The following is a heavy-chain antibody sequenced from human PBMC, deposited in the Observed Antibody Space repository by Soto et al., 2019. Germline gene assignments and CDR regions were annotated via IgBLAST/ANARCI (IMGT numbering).Heavy chain of an antibody. Sequence: GESLKISCKGSGYSFTSYWISWVRQMPGKGLEWMGRIDPSDSYTNYSPSFQGHVTISADKSISTAYLQWSSLKASDTAMHYCASYVRYYYGMDVWGQGTTVTVSS. CDR2: IDPSDSYT. J-gene: IGHJ6*02. CDR3: ASYVRYYYGMDV. CDR1: GYSFTSYW. D-gene: IGHD3-16*01. V-gene: IGHV5-10-1*01.